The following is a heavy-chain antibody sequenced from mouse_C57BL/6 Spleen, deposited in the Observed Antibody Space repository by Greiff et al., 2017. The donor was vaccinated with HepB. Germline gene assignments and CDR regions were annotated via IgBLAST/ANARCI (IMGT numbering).Heavy chain of an antibody. J-gene: IGHJ2*01. CDR1: GYSITSGYY. CDR2: ISYDGSN. Sequence: EVKLMESGPGLVKPSQSLSLTCSVTGYSITSGYYWNWIRQFPGNKLEWMGYISYDGSNNYNPSLKNRISITRDTSKNQFFLKLNSVTTEDTATYYCARDGEYYGSSPYYFDYWGQGTTLTVSS. CDR3: ARDGEYYGSSPYYFDY. D-gene: IGHD1-1*01. V-gene: IGHV3-6*01.